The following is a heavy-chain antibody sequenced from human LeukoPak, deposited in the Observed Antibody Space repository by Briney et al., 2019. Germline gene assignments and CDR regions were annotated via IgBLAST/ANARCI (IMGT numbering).Heavy chain of an antibody. CDR1: GFTFSSYA. Sequence: GGSLRLSCAASGFTFSSYAMSWVRQAPGKGLEWVANIKQDGSEKYYVDSVKGRFTISRDNAKNSVYLQMNSLRPEDTAVYYCAKDKKYSTGYYVPFDYWGQGTLVTVSS. D-gene: IGHD6-19*01. CDR3: AKDKKYSTGYYVPFDY. V-gene: IGHV3-7*01. CDR2: IKQDGSEK. J-gene: IGHJ4*02.